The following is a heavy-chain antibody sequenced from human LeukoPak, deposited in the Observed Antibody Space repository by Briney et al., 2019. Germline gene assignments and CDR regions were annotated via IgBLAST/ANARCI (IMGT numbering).Heavy chain of an antibody. CDR2: IKQDGSEK. V-gene: IGHV3-7*01. CDR3: ARSPHLPLEYYYDSSGYWYYFDY. Sequence: GGSLRLSCAASGFTFSSYWMSWVRQAPGKGLEWVANIKQDGSEKYYVDSVKGRFTISRDKAKNSLYLQMNSLRAEDTAVYYCARSPHLPLEYYYDSSGYWYYFDYWGQGTLVTVFS. J-gene: IGHJ4*02. CDR1: GFTFSSYW. D-gene: IGHD3-22*01.